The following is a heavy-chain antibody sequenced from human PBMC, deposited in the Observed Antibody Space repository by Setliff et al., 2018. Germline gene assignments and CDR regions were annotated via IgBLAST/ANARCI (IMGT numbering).Heavy chain of an antibody. Sequence: GGSLRLSCAASGFTFSSYWMNWVRQAPGKGLEWVANIKQDGSVKNYVDSVKGRFSISRDNTKNSLYLQMNSLRPDDTALYYCARTTGYRLEGDFDYWGQGTLVTVSS. CDR3: ARTTGYRLEGDFDY. D-gene: IGHD3-16*01. CDR2: IKQDGSVK. V-gene: IGHV3-7*01. CDR1: GFTFSSYW. J-gene: IGHJ4*02.